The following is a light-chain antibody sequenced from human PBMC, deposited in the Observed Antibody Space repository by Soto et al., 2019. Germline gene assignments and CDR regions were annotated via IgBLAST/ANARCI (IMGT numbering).Light chain of an antibody. J-gene: IGKJ5*01. V-gene: IGKV3-15*01. CDR1: QSVSSN. CDR2: GAS. CDR3: QKYNNWPIT. Sequence: EIVITQSPSNLPVPQGESTTLSCRASQSVSSNLAWYQQKPGQAPRLLIYGASIRATGIPARFSGSGSGTEFTLTISSLQSEDFAVYYCQKYNNWPITFGQGTRREIK.